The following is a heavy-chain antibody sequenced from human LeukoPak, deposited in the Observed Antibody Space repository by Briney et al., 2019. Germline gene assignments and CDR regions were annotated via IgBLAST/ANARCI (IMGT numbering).Heavy chain of an antibody. J-gene: IGHJ5*02. CDR2: INHSGST. D-gene: IGHD1-26*01. V-gene: IGHV4-34*01. Sequence: SETLSLTCAVYGGSFSGYYWSWIRQPPGKGLEWIGEINHSGSTNYNPSLKSRVTISVETSKNQFSLTLSSVTAADTAVYYCARHSGGTYYVTFDPWGQGTLVTVSS. CDR1: GGSFSGYY. CDR3: ARHSGGTYYVTFDP.